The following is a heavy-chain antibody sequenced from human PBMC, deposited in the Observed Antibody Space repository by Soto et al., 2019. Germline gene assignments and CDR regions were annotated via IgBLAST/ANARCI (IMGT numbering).Heavy chain of an antibody. D-gene: IGHD3-22*01. J-gene: IGHJ5*02. CDR3: AREEYYYDSSGYYP. V-gene: IGHV4-31*03. Sequence: SETLSLTCTVSGGSISSGGYYWSWIRQHPGKGLEWIGYIYYSGSTYYNPSLKSRVTISVDTSKNQFSLKLSSVTAADTAVYYCAREEYYYDSSGYYPWGQGTLVTVSS. CDR1: GGSISSGGYY. CDR2: IYYSGST.